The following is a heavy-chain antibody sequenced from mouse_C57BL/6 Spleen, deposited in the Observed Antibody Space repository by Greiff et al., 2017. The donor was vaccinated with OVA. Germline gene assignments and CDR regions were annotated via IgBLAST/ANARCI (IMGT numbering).Heavy chain of an antibody. D-gene: IGHD1-1*01. V-gene: IGHV1-7*01. J-gene: IGHJ1*03. Sequence: QVQLQQSGAELAKPGASVKLSCKASGYTFTSYWMHWVKQRPGQGLEWIGYINPSSGYTKYNQKFKDKATLTTDKSSSTAYMQLSSLTYEDSAVYYCARYGSSYDWYFDVWGTGTTVTVSS. CDR2: INPSSGYT. CDR3: ARYGSSYDWYFDV. CDR1: GYTFTSYW.